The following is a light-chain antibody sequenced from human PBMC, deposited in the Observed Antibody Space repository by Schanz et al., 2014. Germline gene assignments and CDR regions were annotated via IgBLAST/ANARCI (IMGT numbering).Light chain of an antibody. Sequence: QSALTQPPSASGSPGQSVTISCTGTSSDVGAYNYVSWYQHHPGEAPKLIIYEVSKRPSGVPDRFSGSKSGNTASLTVSGLQAEDEADYYCNSYAGSPTLNWVFGGGTQLTVL. CDR3: NSYAGSPTLNWV. J-gene: IGLJ3*02. CDR1: SSDVGAYNY. V-gene: IGLV2-8*01. CDR2: EVS.